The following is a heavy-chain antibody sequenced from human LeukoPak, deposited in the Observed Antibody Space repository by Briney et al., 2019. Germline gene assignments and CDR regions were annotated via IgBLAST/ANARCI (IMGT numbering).Heavy chain of an antibody. V-gene: IGHV3-30*01. Sequence: PGGPLRLSCAASGFTFSSYAMHWVRQAPGKGLEWVAVISYDGSNKYYADSVKGRFTFSRDNSKNTLSLQMNSLRAEDTALYYCARDLEGSSAGYYFDYWGQGTLVTVSS. CDR2: ISYDGSNK. CDR3: ARDLEGSSAGYYFDY. J-gene: IGHJ4*02. CDR1: GFTFSSYA. D-gene: IGHD6-6*01.